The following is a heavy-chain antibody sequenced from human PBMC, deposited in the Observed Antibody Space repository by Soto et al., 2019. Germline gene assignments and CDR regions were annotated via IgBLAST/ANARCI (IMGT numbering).Heavy chain of an antibody. V-gene: IGHV4-59*01. Sequence: SETLSLTCTVSGGSISSYYWSWIRQPPGKGLEWIGYIYYSGSTNYNPSLKSRVTISVDTSKNQFSLKLSSVTAADTAVYYCARVRINRGYYFYFDYWGQGTLVTVSS. D-gene: IGHD3-3*01. CDR1: GGSISSYY. J-gene: IGHJ4*02. CDR2: IYYSGST. CDR3: ARVRINRGYYFYFDY.